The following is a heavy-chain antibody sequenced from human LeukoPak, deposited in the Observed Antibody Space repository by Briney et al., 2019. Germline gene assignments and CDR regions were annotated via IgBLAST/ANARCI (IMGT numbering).Heavy chain of an antibody. J-gene: IGHJ4*02. CDR3: ARDLGNYYDSSVPGYYFDY. Sequence: ASVKVSCKASGYTFTSYGISWVRQAPGQGLEWMGWISAYNGNTNYAQKLQGRATMTTDTSTSTAYMELRSLRSDDTAVYYCARDLGNYYDSSVPGYYFDYWGQGTLVTVSS. V-gene: IGHV1-18*01. CDR2: ISAYNGNT. D-gene: IGHD3-22*01. CDR1: GYTFTSYG.